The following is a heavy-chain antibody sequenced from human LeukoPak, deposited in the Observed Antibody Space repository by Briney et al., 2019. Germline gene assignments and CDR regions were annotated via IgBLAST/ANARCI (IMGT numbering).Heavy chain of an antibody. V-gene: IGHV4-34*01. CDR2: INHSGST. J-gene: IGHJ4*02. Sequence: SETLSLTCAVYGGSFSGYYWSWIRQPPGKGLEWIGEINHSGSTNYNPSLKSRATISVDTSKNQFSLKLSSVTAADTAVYYCARVLSFKARVPAYYFDYWGQGTLVTVSS. D-gene: IGHD4/OR15-4a*01. CDR3: ARVLSFKARVPAYYFDY. CDR1: GGSFSGYY.